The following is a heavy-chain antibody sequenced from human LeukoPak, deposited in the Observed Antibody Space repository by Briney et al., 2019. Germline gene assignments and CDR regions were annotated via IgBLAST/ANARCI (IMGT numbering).Heavy chain of an antibody. D-gene: IGHD2-21*01. CDR2: FYTSGTP. V-gene: IGHV4-61*02. CDR3: ARGSIPDY. J-gene: IGHJ4*02. Sequence: SETLSLTCTVSGGSISRGGYHWSWIRQPAGKGLEWIGRFYTSGTPNYNPSLKSRVTILVDTSRNQFSLKLSSVTAADTAVYYCARGSIPDYWGQGILVTVSS. CDR1: GGSISRGGYH.